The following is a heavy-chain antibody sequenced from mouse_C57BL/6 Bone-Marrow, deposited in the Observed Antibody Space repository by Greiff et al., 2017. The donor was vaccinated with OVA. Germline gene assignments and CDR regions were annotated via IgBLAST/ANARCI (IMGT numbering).Heavy chain of an antibody. CDR1: GFRFNTYA. V-gene: IGHV10-1*01. CDR2: IRSKSNNYAT. Sequence: GGGLVQPKGSLTLSCAASGFRFNTYAMNWVRQAPGKGLEWVARIRSKSNNYATYYADSVKDRFTISRDDSESMLYLQMNNLKTEDTAMYYCVRQGAPYYFDYWGQGTTLTVAS. J-gene: IGHJ2*01. CDR3: VRQGAPYYFDY.